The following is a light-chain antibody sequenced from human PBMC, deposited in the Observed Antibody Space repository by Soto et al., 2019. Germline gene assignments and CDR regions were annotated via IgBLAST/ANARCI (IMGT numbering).Light chain of an antibody. CDR3: QQRSDWPSA. J-gene: IGKJ4*01. CDR2: DAS. Sequence: EIVLTQSPDTLSLSPGERATLSCRASQSVSDYLAWYQQKPGQAPRLLIYDASNSATGIPDRFSGSGSGTDFSLTISSLEPEDLAVYYCQQRSDWPSAFGGGTKVEIK. CDR1: QSVSDY. V-gene: IGKV3-11*01.